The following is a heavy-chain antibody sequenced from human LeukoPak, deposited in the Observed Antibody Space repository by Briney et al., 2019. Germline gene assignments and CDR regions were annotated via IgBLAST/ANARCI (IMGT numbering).Heavy chain of an antibody. J-gene: IGHJ3*02. CDR2: FDPEDGET. Sequence: ASVKVSCRASGGTFSSYAISWVRQAPGQGLEWTGGFDPEDGETIYAQKFQGRVTMTEDTSTDTAYMELSSLRSEDTAVYYCATFEAAMNAFDIWGQGTMVTVSS. CDR3: ATFEAAMNAFDI. CDR1: GGTFSSYA. D-gene: IGHD2-2*01. V-gene: IGHV1-24*01.